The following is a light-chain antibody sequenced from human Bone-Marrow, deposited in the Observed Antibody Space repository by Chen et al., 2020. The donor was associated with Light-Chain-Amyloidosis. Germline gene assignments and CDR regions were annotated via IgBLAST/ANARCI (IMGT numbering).Light chain of an antibody. CDR1: DLPTKY. CDR3: QSADSSGTYEVI. J-gene: IGLJ2*01. CDR2: RDT. Sequence: SYELTQPPSVSVSPGQTARIPCSGDDLPTKYAYWYQQKPGQAPVLVIPRDTERPSGISERFSGSSSGTTATLTSSGVQAEDEADYHCQSADSSGTYEVIFGGGTKLTVL. V-gene: IGLV3-25*03.